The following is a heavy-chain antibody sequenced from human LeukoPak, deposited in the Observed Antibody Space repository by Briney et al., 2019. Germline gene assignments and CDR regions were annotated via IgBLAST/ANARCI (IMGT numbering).Heavy chain of an antibody. CDR1: GFTFSSYA. V-gene: IGHV3-23*01. J-gene: IGHJ4*02. D-gene: IGHD3-16*01. CDR3: AKDPHLGYFDY. CDR2: ISGSGGST. Sequence: GGSLRLSCAASGFTFSSYAISWVRQAPGKGLEWASAISGSGGSTYYADSVKGRFTISRDNSKNTLYLQMNSLRAEDTAVYYCAKDPHLGYFDYWGQGTLVTVSS.